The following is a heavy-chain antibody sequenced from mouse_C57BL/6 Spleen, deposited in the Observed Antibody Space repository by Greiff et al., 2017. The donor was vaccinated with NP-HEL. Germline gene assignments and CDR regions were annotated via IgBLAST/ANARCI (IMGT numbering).Heavy chain of an antibody. V-gene: IGHV3-6*01. CDR2: ISYDGSN. CDR1: GYSITSGYY. CDR3: ARDYYGEGYFDV. J-gene: IGHJ1*03. D-gene: IGHD1-1*01. Sequence: EVQLQQSGPGLVKPSQSLSLTCSVTGYSITSGYYWNWIRQFPGNKLEWMGYISYDGSNNYNPSLKNRISITRDTSKNQFFLKLNSVTTEDTATYYCARDYYGEGYFDVWGTGTTVTVSS.